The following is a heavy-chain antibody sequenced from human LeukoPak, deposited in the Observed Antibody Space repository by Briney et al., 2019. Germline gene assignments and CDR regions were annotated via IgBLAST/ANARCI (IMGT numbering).Heavy chain of an antibody. J-gene: IGHJ6*04. CDR3: ARDPPPYDIVVVPAAPADYYYYGMDV. V-gene: IGHV1-69*06. CDR2: IIPIFGTA. Sequence: ASVKVSCKASGGTFSSYAISWVRQAPGQGLEWMGGIIPIFGTANYAQKFQGRVTITADKSTSTAYMELSSMRSEDTAVYYCARDPPPYDIVVVPAAPADYYYYGMDVWGKGTTVSVSS. D-gene: IGHD2-2*01. CDR1: GGTFSSYA.